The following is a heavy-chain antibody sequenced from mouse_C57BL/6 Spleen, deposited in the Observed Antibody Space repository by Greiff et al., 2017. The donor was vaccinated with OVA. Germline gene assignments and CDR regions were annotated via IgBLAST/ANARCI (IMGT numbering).Heavy chain of an antibody. D-gene: IGHD2-12*01. V-gene: IGHV1-69*01. CDR3: AVYDGAWFAY. Sequence: QVQLQQPGAELVMPGASVKLSCKASGYTFTSYWMPWVKQRPGQGLEWIGEIDPSDSYTNYNQKFKGKSTLTVDKSSSTAYMQLSSLTSEDSAVYYCAVYDGAWFAYWGQGTLVTVSA. CDR2: IDPSDSYT. J-gene: IGHJ3*01. CDR1: GYTFTSYW.